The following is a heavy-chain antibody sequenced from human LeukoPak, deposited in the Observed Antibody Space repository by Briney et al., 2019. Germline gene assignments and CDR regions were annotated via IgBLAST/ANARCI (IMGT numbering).Heavy chain of an antibody. CDR3: TKGRGI. CDR1: GGSISSSSYY. V-gene: IGHV4-39*07. CDR2: IYYSGST. J-gene: IGHJ4*02. D-gene: IGHD3-10*01. Sequence: SETLSLTCTVSGGSISSSSYYWGWIRQPPGKGLEWIGTIYYSGSTYYSPSLKSRVTISVDTSKNQFSLKLTSVTAADTAVYYCTKGRGIWGQGTLVTVSS.